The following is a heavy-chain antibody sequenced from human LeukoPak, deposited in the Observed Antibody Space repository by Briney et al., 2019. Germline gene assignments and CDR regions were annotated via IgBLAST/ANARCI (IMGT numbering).Heavy chain of an antibody. CDR3: ARDSSGNFIPDYFDY. D-gene: IGHD3-10*01. CDR1: GITLSNYG. Sequence: GGSLRLSCAVSGITLSNYGMSWVRQAPGKGLEWVSYISATGNTIYYADSVKGRFTISRDNAKNSLYLQMNSLRAEDTAVYYCARDSSGNFIPDYFDYWGQGTLVTVSS. J-gene: IGHJ4*02. V-gene: IGHV3-48*04. CDR2: ISATGNTI.